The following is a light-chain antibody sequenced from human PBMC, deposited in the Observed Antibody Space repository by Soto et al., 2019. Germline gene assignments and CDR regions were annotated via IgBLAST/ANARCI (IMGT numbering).Light chain of an antibody. V-gene: IGKV1-39*01. CDR2: DAS. Sequence: DIQMTQSPSSLSASVGDRVTITCRASQSISSYLNWYQQKPGKAPKLLIYDASSLQSGVLSRFSGSGAGTAVTLTISSLQPEDFATYYCQQSYSTPRTFGGGTKVEIK. CDR1: QSISSY. CDR3: QQSYSTPRT. J-gene: IGKJ4*01.